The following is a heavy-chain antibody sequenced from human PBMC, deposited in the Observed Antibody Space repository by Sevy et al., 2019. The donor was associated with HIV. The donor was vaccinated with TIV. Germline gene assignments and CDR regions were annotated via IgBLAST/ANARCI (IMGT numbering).Heavy chain of an antibody. J-gene: IGHJ6*02. V-gene: IGHV3-15*01. CDR2: IKSKTDCGTT. D-gene: IGHD4-17*01. Sequence: GGSLRLSCAASGFTFSNAWMSWVRQAPGKGLEWVGRIKSKTDCGTTDYAAPVKGRFTISRDDSKNTLYLQMNSLKTEDTAVYYCTTAVTTTARTYYGMDVWGQGTTVTVSS. CDR3: TTAVTTTARTYYGMDV. CDR1: GFTFSNAW.